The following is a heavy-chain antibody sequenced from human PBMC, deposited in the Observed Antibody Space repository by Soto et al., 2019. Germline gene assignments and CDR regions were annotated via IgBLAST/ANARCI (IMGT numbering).Heavy chain of an antibody. CDR2: ISSSSSTI. J-gene: IGHJ6*02. D-gene: IGHD3-9*01. CDR1: GFTFSSYS. V-gene: IGHV3-48*01. Sequence: EVQLVESGGGLVQPGGSLRLSCAASGFTFSSYSMNWVRQAPVQGLECVSYISSSSSTIYYADSVKGRFTISRDNAKNSPDLQMNSLRAEDKAVYYGTRDRAYHDILTGDYYYYYGMDVCGQGTTVTVAS. CDR3: TRDRAYHDILTGDYYYYYGMDV.